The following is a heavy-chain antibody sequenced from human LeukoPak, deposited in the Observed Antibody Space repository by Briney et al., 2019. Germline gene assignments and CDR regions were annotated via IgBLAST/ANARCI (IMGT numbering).Heavy chain of an antibody. Sequence: PGGSLRLSCAASGFTFSDYGVHWVRQAPGKGLEGVAVIANDGRDKKYADSVRGRFTISRDNSKNTVYLQMNSLRAEDTAVFYCVKDMKIKAAGYYFDYWGQGTLVTVSS. CDR1: GFTFSDYG. CDR2: IANDGRDK. CDR3: VKDMKIKAAGYYFDY. J-gene: IGHJ4*02. D-gene: IGHD6-13*01. V-gene: IGHV3-30*18.